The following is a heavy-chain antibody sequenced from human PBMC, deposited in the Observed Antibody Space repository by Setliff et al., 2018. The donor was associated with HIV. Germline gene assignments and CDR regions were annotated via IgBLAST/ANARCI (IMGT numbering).Heavy chain of an antibody. CDR3: ARDNSYYYGSGSHYWYGMDV. CDR2: LHLSGDT. CDR1: GDSINSGTYY. V-gene: IGHV4-61*02. J-gene: IGHJ6*01. D-gene: IGHD3-10*01. Sequence: SETLCLTCTVSGDSINSGTYYWSWIRQPAGKGLEWIGRLHLSGDTNYNPSLKSRVTMSIDTSKNQFSLKLSSVTAADTAVYYCARDNSYYYGSGSHYWYGMDVWGQGTTVTVSS.